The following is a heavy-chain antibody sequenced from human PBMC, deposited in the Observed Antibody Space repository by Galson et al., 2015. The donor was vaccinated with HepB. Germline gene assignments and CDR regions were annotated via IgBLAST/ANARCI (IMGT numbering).Heavy chain of an antibody. CDR3: ARAVRNELPSDP. CDR2: MNPNSGNT. J-gene: IGHJ5*02. CDR1: GYTFTSYD. D-gene: IGHD1-7*01. Sequence: SCKASGYTFTSYDVTWVRQAPGQGLEWMGWMNPNSGNTGYARKFQDRVTMTGDTSMSTAYMYLSSLTSEDTAVYYCARAVRNELPSDPWGQGTLVTVSS. V-gene: IGHV1-8*01.